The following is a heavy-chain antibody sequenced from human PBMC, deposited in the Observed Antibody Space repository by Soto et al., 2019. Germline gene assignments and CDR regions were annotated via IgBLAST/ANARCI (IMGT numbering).Heavy chain of an antibody. CDR2: INPNSGGT. CDR3: ASWRALVRALIKSPRPYYYYRMDV. V-gene: IGHV1-2*02. CDR1: GYTFTGYY. J-gene: IGHJ6*02. D-gene: IGHD3-10*01. Sequence: ASVKVSCKASGYTFTGYYMHWVRQAPGQGLEWMGWINPNSGGTNYAQKFQGRVTMTRDTSISTAYMELSRLRSDDTAVYYCASWRALVRALIKSPRPYYYYRMDVWGQGTTVTVSS.